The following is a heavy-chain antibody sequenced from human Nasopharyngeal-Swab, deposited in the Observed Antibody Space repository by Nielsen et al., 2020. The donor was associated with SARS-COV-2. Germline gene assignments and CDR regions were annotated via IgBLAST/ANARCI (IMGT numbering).Heavy chain of an antibody. V-gene: IGHV5-51*01. CDR3: ARLPLRPASVRGAFDI. CDR2: ISPGDSDT. J-gene: IGHJ3*02. CDR1: GYNFANYW. Sequence: KVSCKASGYNFANYWIGWVRQMPGEDLRGMGLISPGDSDTRYSPYLQGQVTISADRSITTAYLQWSSLKASDTALYYCARLPLRPASVRGAFDIWGQGTMVTFSS. D-gene: IGHD6-13*01.